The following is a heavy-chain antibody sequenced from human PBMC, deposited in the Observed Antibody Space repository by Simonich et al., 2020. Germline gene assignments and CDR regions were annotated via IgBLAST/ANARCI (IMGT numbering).Heavy chain of an antibody. V-gene: IGHV3-23*01. CDR2: SIGSGGST. CDR1: GFTFSSYA. Sequence: EVQLLESGGGLVQPGGSLRLSCAASGFTFSSYAMSWVRRAQGRGVGGVSTSIGSGGSTYVADSVKGRFTISRDNSKNTLYLQMNSLRAEDTAVYYCAKDSSLVGATDWFDPWGQGTLVTVSS. J-gene: IGHJ5*02. CDR3: AKDSSLVGATDWFDP. D-gene: IGHD1-26*01.